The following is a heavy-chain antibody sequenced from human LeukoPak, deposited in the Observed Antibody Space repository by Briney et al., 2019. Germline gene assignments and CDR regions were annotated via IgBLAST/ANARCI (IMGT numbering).Heavy chain of an antibody. Sequence: SETLSLTCTVSGYSISSGYYWGWIRPPPGKGLEWIGSIYHSGSTYYNPSLKSRVTISVDTSKNQFSLKLSSVTAADTAVYYCARGRRRTSTIDYWGQGTLVTVSS. CDR2: IYHSGST. D-gene: IGHD1-1*01. J-gene: IGHJ4*02. V-gene: IGHV4-38-2*02. CDR1: GYSISSGYY. CDR3: ARGRRRTSTIDY.